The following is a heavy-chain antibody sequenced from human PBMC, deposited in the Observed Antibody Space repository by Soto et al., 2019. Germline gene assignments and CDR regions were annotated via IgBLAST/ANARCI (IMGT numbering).Heavy chain of an antibody. D-gene: IGHD6-19*01. CDR1: GFTFSSYS. Sequence: GGYLRLSCAASGFTFSSYSMNWARQAPGKGLEWVSSISSTYVYYADSIEGRFTSSRDNAKNLLYLHMNSLRTEDTAVYYCARDSSGPPDYWGQATLVTVSS. J-gene: IGHJ4*02. CDR3: ARDSSGPPDY. CDR2: ISSTYV. V-gene: IGHV3-21*01.